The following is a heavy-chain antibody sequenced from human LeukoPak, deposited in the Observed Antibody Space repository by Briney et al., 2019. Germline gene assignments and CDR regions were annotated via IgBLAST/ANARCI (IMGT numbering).Heavy chain of an antibody. CDR3: AGRGGTSRLYYYYYYMDV. CDR1: GGSFSGYY. CDR2: INHSGST. D-gene: IGHD2-2*01. J-gene: IGHJ6*03. V-gene: IGHV4-34*01. Sequence: SETLSLTCAVYGGSFSGYYWSWIRQPPGKGLEWIGEINHSGSTNYNPSLKSRVTISVDTSKNQFSLKLSSVTAADTAVYYCAGRGGTSRLYYYYYYMDVWGKGTTVTVSS.